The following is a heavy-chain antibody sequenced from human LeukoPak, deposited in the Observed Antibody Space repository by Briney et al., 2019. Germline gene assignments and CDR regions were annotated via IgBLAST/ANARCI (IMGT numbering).Heavy chain of an antibody. CDR1: GFTFSSYE. V-gene: IGHV3-48*03. Sequence: GGSLRLSCAASGFTFSSYEMNWVRQAPGKWLEWVSYISISGSTIYYADSVKGRFTISRENAKNSLYLKMNSLRAEDTAVYYCAELGITMIGGVWGKGTTVTISS. D-gene: IGHD3-10*02. J-gene: IGHJ6*04. CDR3: AELGITMIGGV. CDR2: ISISGSTI.